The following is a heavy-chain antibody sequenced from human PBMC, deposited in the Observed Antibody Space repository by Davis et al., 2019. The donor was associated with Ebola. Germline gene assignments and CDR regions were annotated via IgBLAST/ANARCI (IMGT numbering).Heavy chain of an antibody. V-gene: IGHV4-59*12. J-gene: IGHJ5*02. CDR3: ARRQRYCSGGSCNNWFDP. D-gene: IGHD2-15*01. CDR2: IDYSGST. Sequence: SETLSLTCTVSGGSISTYYWSWIRQPPGKGLEWVGYIDYSGSTNYNPSLKSRVTTSVDSSKNQFSLKLRSVTAADTAIYYCARRQRYCSGGSCNNWFDPWDQGTLVTVSS. CDR1: GGSISTYY.